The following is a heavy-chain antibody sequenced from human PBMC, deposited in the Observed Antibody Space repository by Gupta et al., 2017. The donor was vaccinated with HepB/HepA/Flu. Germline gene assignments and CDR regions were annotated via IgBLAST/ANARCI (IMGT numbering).Heavy chain of an antibody. Sequence: QLQIQESGPGLVKPSETLSLSCTVSGSSIRNTNYYWGWIRQPPGKALEWIGSVHYSGTTYQNPSLSSRVSVSVDTTKNQISLRLTSVATTDTAGYDCATIYSGIDYGGKGTQVTVSS. CDR3: ATIYSGIDY. J-gene: IGHJ4*02. CDR2: VHYSGTT. V-gene: IGHV4-39*01. CDR1: GSSIRNTNYY. D-gene: IGHD1-26*01.